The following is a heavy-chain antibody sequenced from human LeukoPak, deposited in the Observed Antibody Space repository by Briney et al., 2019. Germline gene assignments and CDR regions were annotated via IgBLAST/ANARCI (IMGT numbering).Heavy chain of an antibody. D-gene: IGHD6-13*01. J-gene: IGHJ4*02. CDR3: GRGDYSSSWYLDH. CDR1: GFNFSSYE. CDR2: ISPSGSTI. Sequence: TGGSLRLSCAPSGFNFSSYEMIWVRQAPGKGLEWVSYISPSGSTIYYGDSEEGRFTISRDNAMISLYLQMNSLRAEDTAVYYCGRGDYSSSWYLDHWGQGTLVTVSS. V-gene: IGHV3-48*03.